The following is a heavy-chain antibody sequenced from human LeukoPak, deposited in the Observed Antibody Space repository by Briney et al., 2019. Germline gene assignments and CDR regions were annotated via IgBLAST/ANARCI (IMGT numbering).Heavy chain of an antibody. CDR1: GYTFTSYG. CDR3: ARGSLDTAPFGRPYYYYYYMDV. V-gene: IGHV1-18*01. Sequence: AASVKVSCKASGYTFTSYGISWVRQAPGQGLEWMGWISAYNGNTNYAQKLQGRVTMTTDTSTSTAYMELRSLRSDDTAVYYCARGSLDTAPFGRPYYYYYYMDVWGKGTTVTISS. CDR2: ISAYNGNT. D-gene: IGHD5-18*01. J-gene: IGHJ6*03.